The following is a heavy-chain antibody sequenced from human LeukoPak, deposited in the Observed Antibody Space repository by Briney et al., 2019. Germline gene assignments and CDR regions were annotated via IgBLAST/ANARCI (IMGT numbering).Heavy chain of an antibody. CDR1: GFTFSSYW. CDR3: ARVGYSSGWYVKSWLDY. CDR2: INSDGSST. Sequence: GGSLRLSCAASGFTFSSYWMHWVRQAPGKGLVWVSRINSDGSSTSYADSVKGRFTISSDNAKNTLYLQMNSLRAEDTAVYYCARVGYSSGWYVKSWLDYWGQGTLVTVSS. J-gene: IGHJ4*02. V-gene: IGHV3-74*01. D-gene: IGHD6-19*01.